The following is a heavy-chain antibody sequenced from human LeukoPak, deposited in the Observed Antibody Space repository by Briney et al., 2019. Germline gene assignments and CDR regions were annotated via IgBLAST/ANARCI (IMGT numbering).Heavy chain of an antibody. J-gene: IGHJ4*02. V-gene: IGHV3-30*18. CDR3: AKIGGYEDYYFDY. CDR2: ISYDGSNK. D-gene: IGHD3-22*01. CDR1: GFTFSSYG. Sequence: PGRSLRLSCAASGFTFSSYGMHWVRQAPGKGLEWVAVISYDGSNKYYADSVKGRFTISRDNSKNTLYLQMNSLRAEDTAVYYCAKIGGYEDYYFDYWGQGTLATVSS.